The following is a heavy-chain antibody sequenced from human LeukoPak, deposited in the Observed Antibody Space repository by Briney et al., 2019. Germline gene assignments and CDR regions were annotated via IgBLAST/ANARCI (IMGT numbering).Heavy chain of an antibody. V-gene: IGHV3-30*02. CDR3: AKDQDIVVVVAATPLGY. D-gene: IGHD2-15*01. Sequence: YDGSNKYYADSVKGRFTISRDNSKNTLYLQMNSLRAEDTAVYYCAKDQDIVVVVAATPLGYWGQGTLVTVSS. J-gene: IGHJ4*02. CDR2: YDGSNK.